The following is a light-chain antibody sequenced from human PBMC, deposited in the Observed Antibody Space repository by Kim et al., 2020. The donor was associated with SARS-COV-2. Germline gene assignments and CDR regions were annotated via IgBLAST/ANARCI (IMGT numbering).Light chain of an antibody. CDR2: SAS. J-gene: IGKJ5*01. V-gene: IGKV1-39*01. CDR1: QNIGTY. CDR3: QQSYVIPIT. Sequence: ASAGDRITLTCRASQNIGTYLNWYQQRQGEAPKLLIYSASTLRSWVPSRYSGSGSGTDFTLTINSLQPEDFASYFCQQSYVIPITFGPVTRLEIK.